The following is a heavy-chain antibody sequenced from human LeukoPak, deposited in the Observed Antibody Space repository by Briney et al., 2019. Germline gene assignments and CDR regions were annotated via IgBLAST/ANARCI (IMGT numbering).Heavy chain of an antibody. CDR3: ARGKVHTDIVVVPAPTSFDP. D-gene: IGHD2-2*01. J-gene: IGHJ5*02. CDR1: GGSISGYY. V-gene: IGHV4-34*01. CDR2: INHSGST. Sequence: SETLSLTCSVSGGSISGYYWSWIRQPPGKGLEWIGEINHSGSTNYNPSLKSRVTISVDTSKNQFSLKLSSVTAADTAVYYCARGKVHTDIVVVPAPTSFDPWGQGTLATVSS.